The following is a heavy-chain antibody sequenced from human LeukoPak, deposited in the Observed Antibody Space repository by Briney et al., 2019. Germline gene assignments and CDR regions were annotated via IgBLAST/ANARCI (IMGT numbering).Heavy chain of an antibody. J-gene: IGHJ6*03. Sequence: PGGSLRLSCAASGFTFSSYAMSWVRQAPGKGLEWVSAISGSGGSTYYADSVKGRFTISRDNSKNTLYLQMNSLRAEDTAVYYCARGVLEWHLYYYYYMDVWGKGTTVTVSS. CDR1: GFTFSSYA. V-gene: IGHV3-23*01. CDR2: ISGSGGST. D-gene: IGHD3-3*01. CDR3: ARGVLEWHLYYYYYMDV.